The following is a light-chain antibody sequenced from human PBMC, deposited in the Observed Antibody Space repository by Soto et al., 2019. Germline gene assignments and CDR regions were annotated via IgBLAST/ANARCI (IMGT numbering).Light chain of an antibody. V-gene: IGKV3-20*01. CDR3: QQYDTSPHMYT. Sequence: EIVLTQSPGTLSLSPGEIATLSCRASQSVDSTYLAWYQQKPAQAPRLLIYATSNSAAGIPDRFSGSGSGTDFTFTISQLEPEDVAVYYFQQYDTSPHMYTFGQGTKVEIK. J-gene: IGKJ2*01. CDR1: QSVDSTY. CDR2: ATS.